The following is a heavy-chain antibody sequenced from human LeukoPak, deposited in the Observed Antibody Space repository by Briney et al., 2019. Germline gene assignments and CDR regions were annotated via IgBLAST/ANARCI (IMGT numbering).Heavy chain of an antibody. V-gene: IGHV1-18*01. J-gene: IGHJ3*02. CDR2: ITAYNGNT. CDR1: GYTFITYG. Sequence: ASVKVSCKTSGYTFITYGISWLRQAPGQGLEWMGWITAYNGNTKYAQKLQDRVTMATDTSTSTAYMELRSLRSDDTAVYYCARVNFDILTGYYIPHAFDIWGQGTMVTVSS. CDR3: ARVNFDILTGYYIPHAFDI. D-gene: IGHD3-9*01.